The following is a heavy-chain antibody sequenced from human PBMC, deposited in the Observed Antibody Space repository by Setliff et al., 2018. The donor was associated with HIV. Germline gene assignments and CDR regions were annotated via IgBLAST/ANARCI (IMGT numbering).Heavy chain of an antibody. D-gene: IGHD3-22*01. CDR2: MNPNSGNT. V-gene: IGHV1-8*02. CDR1: GYAFTSYD. J-gene: IGHJ3*02. CDR3: ARDPTLDDSNPFDI. Sequence: ASVKVSCKASGYAFTSYDFHWVRQATGQGLEWMGWMNPNSGNTGYAQRFQGRVTMTRDTSVSTAYLDLSNLRSEDTAVYYCARDPTLDDSNPFDIWGQGTMVTVSS.